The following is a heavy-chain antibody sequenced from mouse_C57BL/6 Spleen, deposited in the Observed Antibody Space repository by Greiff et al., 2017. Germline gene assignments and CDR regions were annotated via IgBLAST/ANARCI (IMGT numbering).Heavy chain of an antibody. CDR1: GYTFTSYW. Sequence: QVQLQQPGAELVRPGSSVKLSCKASGYTFTSYWMDWVKQRPGQGLEWIGNIYPSDSETHYNQKFKDKATLTVDKSSSTAYMQLSSLTSEDSAVYYCARDPSIYYYGSSPAYWGQGTLVTVSA. D-gene: IGHD1-1*01. J-gene: IGHJ3*01. V-gene: IGHV1-61*01. CDR2: IYPSDSET. CDR3: ARDPSIYYYGSSPAY.